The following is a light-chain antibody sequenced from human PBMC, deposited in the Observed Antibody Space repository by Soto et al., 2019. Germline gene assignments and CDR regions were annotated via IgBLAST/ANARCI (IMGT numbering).Light chain of an antibody. CDR3: SSYTSSSTLVV. Sequence: QSALTQPASVSGSPGQSITISCTGTSSDVGGYNYVSWCQQHPGKAPKLMIYDVSNRPSGVSNRFSGSKSGNTASLTISGLQAEGEADYYCSSYTSSSTLVVFGTGTKLTVL. V-gene: IGLV2-14*01. J-gene: IGLJ1*01. CDR2: DVS. CDR1: SSDVGGYNY.